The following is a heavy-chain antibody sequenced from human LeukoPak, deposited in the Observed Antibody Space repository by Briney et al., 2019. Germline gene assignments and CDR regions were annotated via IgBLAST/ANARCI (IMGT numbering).Heavy chain of an antibody. D-gene: IGHD1-1*01. V-gene: IGHV4-4*07. CDR2: IYTSAST. CDR3: ASLRAGGIIDY. CDR1: GGSISSYY. J-gene: IGHJ4*02. Sequence: SETLSLTCTVSGGSISSYYWSWIRQPAGKGLEWIGRIYTSASTNYNPSLKSRVTMSVDTSKNQFSLKLSSVTAADAAVYYCASLRAGGIIDYWGQGTLVTVSS.